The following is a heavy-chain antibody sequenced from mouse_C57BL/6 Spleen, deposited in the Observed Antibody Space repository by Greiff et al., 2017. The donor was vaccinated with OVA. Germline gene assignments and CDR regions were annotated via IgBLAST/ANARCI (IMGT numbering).Heavy chain of an antibody. CDR3: ARRGDGYYLAMDY. D-gene: IGHD2-3*01. Sequence: VQLQESGAELVMPGASVKLSCKASGYTFTSYWMHWVKQRPGQGLEWIGEIDPSDSYTNYNQKFKGKSTLTVDKSSSTAYMQLSSLTSEDSAVYYCARRGDGYYLAMDYWGQGTSVTVSS. J-gene: IGHJ4*01. V-gene: IGHV1-69*01. CDR1: GYTFTSYW. CDR2: IDPSDSYT.